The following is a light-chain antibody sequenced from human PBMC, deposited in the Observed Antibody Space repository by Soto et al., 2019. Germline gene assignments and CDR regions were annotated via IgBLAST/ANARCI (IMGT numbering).Light chain of an antibody. CDR1: QSVSSSY. V-gene: IGKV3-20*01. CDR2: GAS. J-gene: IGKJ1*01. CDR3: QQYGSSWT. Sequence: EIVLTQSPCTLSLSPGERATLSCRASQSVSSSYLAWYQQKPGQAPRLLIYGASSRATGIPDRFSGSGSGKDFTLTISRLEPEDFAVYYCQQYGSSWTFGQGTRVDIK.